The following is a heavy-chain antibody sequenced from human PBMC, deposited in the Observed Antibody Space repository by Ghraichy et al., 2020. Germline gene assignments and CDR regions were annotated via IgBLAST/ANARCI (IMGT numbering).Heavy chain of an antibody. CDR1: GFTFDEHA. V-gene: IGHV3-9*01. CDR3: VKDSQAGGADV. J-gene: IGHJ6*02. Sequence: GGSLRLSCLGSGFTFDEHAMHWVRQGPGKGLEWVSGFLWNGGKLDYADSVKGRFTTSRDNAENSLYLQMNSLRPEDTALYYCVKDSQAGGADVWGQGTTVTVSS. CDR2: FLWNGGKL. D-gene: IGHD1-26*01.